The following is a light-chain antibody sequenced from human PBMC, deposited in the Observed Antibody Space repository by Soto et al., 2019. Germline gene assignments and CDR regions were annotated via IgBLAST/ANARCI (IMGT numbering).Light chain of an antibody. CDR3: SSYTTISTYV. J-gene: IGLJ1*01. Sequence: QSVLTQPASVSGSPGQSITISCTGTSSDVGGYNYVSWYQQHPGKAPKLMIYDVRNRPSGVSNCFSGSKSVNTASLTISGLQAEDEADYYCSSYTTISTYVFGTGTQLTVL. CDR1: SSDVGGYNY. V-gene: IGLV2-14*01. CDR2: DVR.